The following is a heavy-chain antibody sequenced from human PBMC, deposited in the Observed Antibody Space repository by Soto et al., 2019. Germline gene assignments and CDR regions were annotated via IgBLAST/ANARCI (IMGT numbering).Heavy chain of an antibody. CDR2: ISAKNGNA. CDR3: ARDRGSYALDY. D-gene: IGHD1-26*01. J-gene: IGHJ4*02. CDR1: GYTFTSYG. V-gene: IGHV1-18*01. Sequence: QDQLVQSGAEVKKPGASVKVSCKASGYTFTSYGISWVRQAPGQGLEWMGWISAKNGNANYAQKDKGKVTITTATSTSMASMELRSLRSDDTAVYYCARDRGSYALDYWGQGTLVTVSS.